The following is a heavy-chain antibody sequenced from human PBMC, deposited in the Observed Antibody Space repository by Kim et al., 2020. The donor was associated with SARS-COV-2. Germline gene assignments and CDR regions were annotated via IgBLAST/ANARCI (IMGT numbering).Heavy chain of an antibody. CDR1: GGSVSSGSYY. V-gene: IGHV4-61*01. CDR2: IYYSGST. J-gene: IGHJ6*01. D-gene: IGHD3-10*01. CDR3: ARRTPNYFGSGSYYY. Sequence: SETLSLTCSVSGGSVSSGSYYWSWIRQPPGKGLEWIGNIYYSGSTNYNPSLKSRVTISVDTTKNQFSLKLNSVTAADTAGYYCARRTPNYFGSGSYYY.